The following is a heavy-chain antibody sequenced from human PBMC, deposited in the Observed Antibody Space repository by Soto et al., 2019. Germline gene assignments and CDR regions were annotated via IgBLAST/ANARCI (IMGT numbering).Heavy chain of an antibody. Sequence: GGSLRLSCAASGFTFSSYAMSWVRQAPGKGLEWVSAISGSGGSTYYADSVKGRFTISRDNSKNTLYLQMNSLRAEDTAVYYCARDWRPDGTITGTTLSLAYYYYGMDVWGQGTTVTVSS. D-gene: IGHD1-7*01. CDR1: GFTFSSYA. CDR2: ISGSGGST. V-gene: IGHV3-23*01. J-gene: IGHJ6*02. CDR3: ARDWRPDGTITGTTLSLAYYYYGMDV.